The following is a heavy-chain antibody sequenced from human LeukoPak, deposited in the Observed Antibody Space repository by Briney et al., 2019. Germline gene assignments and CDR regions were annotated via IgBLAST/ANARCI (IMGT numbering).Heavy chain of an antibody. J-gene: IGHJ6*03. Sequence: GGSLRLSCAASGFTFSSYEMNWVRQAPGKGLEWVSAISGSGGSTYYADSVKGRFTISRDNSKNTLYLQMNSLRAEDTAVYYCAKGGFWSGYEDYYYYYMDVCGKGTTVTVSS. CDR2: ISGSGGST. CDR3: AKGGFWSGYEDYYYYYMDV. D-gene: IGHD3-3*01. CDR1: GFTFSSYE. V-gene: IGHV3-23*01.